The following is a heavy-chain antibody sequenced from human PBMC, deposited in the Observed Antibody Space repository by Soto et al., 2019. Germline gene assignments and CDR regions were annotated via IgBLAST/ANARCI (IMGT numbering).Heavy chain of an antibody. V-gene: IGHV1-69*13. CDR3: ARAYSSSNYYYYGMDA. CDR2: IIPIFGTA. Sequence: SVKVSCKASGGTFSSYAISWVRQAPGQGLEWMGGIIPIFGTANYAQKFQGRVTITADESTSTAYMELSSLRSEDTAVYYCARAYSSSNYYYYGMDAWGQGTTVTVSS. CDR1: GGTFSSYA. D-gene: IGHD4-4*01. J-gene: IGHJ6*02.